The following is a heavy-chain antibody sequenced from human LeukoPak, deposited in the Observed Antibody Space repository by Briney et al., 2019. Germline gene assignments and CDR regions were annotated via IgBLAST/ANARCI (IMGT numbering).Heavy chain of an antibody. CDR3: ARIRGSSDYHWDF. CDR1: GFSLSTSGMW. D-gene: IGHD3-22*01. V-gene: IGHV2-70*11. J-gene: IGHJ4*02. CDR2: IDWDDDK. Sequence: SGPTLVNPTQTLTLTCTFSGFSLSTSGMWVSWIRQPQGKDLEGLARIDWDDDKYYSTSLKTRLTISKDTPKHQVVLTMTDLDPVDTATYYCARIRGSSDYHWDFWGQGTLVTVSS.